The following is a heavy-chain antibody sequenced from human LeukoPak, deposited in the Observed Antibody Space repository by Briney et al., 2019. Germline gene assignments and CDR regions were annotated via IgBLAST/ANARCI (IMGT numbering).Heavy chain of an antibody. CDR3: AKGEQGVDY. J-gene: IGHJ4*02. V-gene: IGHV3-23*01. Sequence: GGSLRLSCAASGFTFSSSAMSWVRQAPGKGLEWVSAISNNGGYTYYADSVQGRFTISRDNSKNTLFLQMNSLRAEDTAVYYCAKGEQGVDYWGQGTLATVSS. CDR1: GFTFSSSA. D-gene: IGHD1/OR15-1a*01. CDR2: ISNNGGYT.